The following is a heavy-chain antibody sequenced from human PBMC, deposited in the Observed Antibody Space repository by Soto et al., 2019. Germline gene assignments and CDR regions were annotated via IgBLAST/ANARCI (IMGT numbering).Heavy chain of an antibody. D-gene: IGHD4-17*01. CDR2: INIGSGNT. Sequence: ASVKVSCKASGYSFTSYAMHWVRQAPGQRLEWMGWINIGSGNTEYSQNFQDRITITRDTSSSTVYMELSSLRSEDTAVYYCARHGLRTNPTFYGMDVWGQGTTVTVSS. CDR3: ARHGLRTNPTFYGMDV. J-gene: IGHJ6*02. V-gene: IGHV1-3*04. CDR1: GYSFTSYA.